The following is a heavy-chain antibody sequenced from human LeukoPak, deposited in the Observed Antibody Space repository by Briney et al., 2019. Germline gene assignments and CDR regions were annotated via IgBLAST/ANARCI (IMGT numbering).Heavy chain of an antibody. Sequence: SETLSLTCSVSGVSISSSNSYWGWIRQPPGKGLEWIGSIYYTGNTYYNASPKSRVTISIDTSKNQFSLKLSSVTAADTAVYYCARGYCGGDCYSSNWFDPWGQGTLVTVSS. CDR1: GVSISSSNSY. V-gene: IGHV4-39*01. J-gene: IGHJ5*02. D-gene: IGHD2-21*02. CDR2: IYYTGNT. CDR3: ARGYCGGDCYSSNWFDP.